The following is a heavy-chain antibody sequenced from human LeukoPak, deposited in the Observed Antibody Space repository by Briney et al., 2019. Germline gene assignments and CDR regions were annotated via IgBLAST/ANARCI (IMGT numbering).Heavy chain of an antibody. Sequence: GGSLRLSCAASGFTFSSYAMSWVRQAPGKGLEWVSAISGSGGSTYYADSVKGRYTISRDNAKNTLYLQMNTLRVEDTAVYYCTRDLMDYDVSTGLHHYYMDVWGQGTTVTVSS. CDR3: TRDLMDYDVSTGLHHYYMDV. J-gene: IGHJ6*02. CDR1: GFTFSSYA. D-gene: IGHD3-9*01. V-gene: IGHV3-23*01. CDR2: ISGSGGST.